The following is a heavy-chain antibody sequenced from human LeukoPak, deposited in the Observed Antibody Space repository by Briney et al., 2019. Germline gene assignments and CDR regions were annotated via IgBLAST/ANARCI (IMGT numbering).Heavy chain of an antibody. Sequence: PGGSLRLACAASGFTFSSYSMNWVRQAPGKGLEWVSSISSSRSYIYYADSVKGRFTISRDNAKNSLYLQMNSLRAEDTAVYYCAREGGGHYYYYGMDVWGQGTTVTVSS. J-gene: IGHJ6*02. CDR2: ISSSRSYI. CDR1: GFTFSSYS. D-gene: IGHD1-26*01. CDR3: AREGGGHYYYYGMDV. V-gene: IGHV3-21*01.